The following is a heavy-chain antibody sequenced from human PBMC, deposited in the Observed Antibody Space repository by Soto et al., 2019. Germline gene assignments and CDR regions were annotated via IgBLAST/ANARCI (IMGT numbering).Heavy chain of an antibody. CDR2: INPDNGNT. V-gene: IGHV1-3*01. Sequence: ASVKVSCKASEYTFTSYAMHWVRQAPGQRLEWMGWINPDNGNTNYAQHLQGRVSLTTDTSTSTAYMDLRSLRSDDTAVYYCARDQGITTFGLYSMYYYGMDVWGQGTTVTVS. D-gene: IGHD3-3*01. CDR1: EYTFTSYA. J-gene: IGHJ6*02. CDR3: ARDQGITTFGLYSMYYYGMDV.